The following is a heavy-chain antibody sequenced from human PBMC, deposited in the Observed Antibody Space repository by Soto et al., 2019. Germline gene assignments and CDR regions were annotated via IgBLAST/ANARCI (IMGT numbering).Heavy chain of an antibody. CDR3: ARVSGSYYYGMDV. CDR1: GGSISSSNC. V-gene: IGHV4-4*02. J-gene: IGHJ6*02. Sequence: SETLSLTCAVSGGSISSSNCWSWVRQPPGKGLEWIGEIYHSGSTNFNPSLKSRVTVSVDKSKNQFSLKLNSVTAADTAVYYCARVSGSYYYGMDVWGQGTSVTVS. CDR2: IYHSGST.